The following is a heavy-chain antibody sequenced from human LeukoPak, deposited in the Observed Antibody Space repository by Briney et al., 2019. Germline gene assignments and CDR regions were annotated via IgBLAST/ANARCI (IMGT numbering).Heavy chain of an antibody. Sequence: GGSLRLSCAASGFTFSTYAMSWVRQAPGKGLEWVSYISSSSSAIYYADSVKGRFTISRDNAKNSLYLQMNSLRAEDTAVYYCARGDYPFSLWGQGTLVTVSS. D-gene: IGHD4-17*01. CDR2: ISSSSSAI. CDR3: ARGDYPFSL. J-gene: IGHJ4*02. V-gene: IGHV3-48*04. CDR1: GFTFSTYA.